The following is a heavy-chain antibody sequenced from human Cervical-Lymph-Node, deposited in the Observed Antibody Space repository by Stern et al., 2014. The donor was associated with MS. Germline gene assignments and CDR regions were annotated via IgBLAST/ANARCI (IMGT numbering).Heavy chain of an antibody. D-gene: IGHD6-19*01. Sequence: VQLLQSGAEVLKPGSSGKVYCKASGGTFSTYAINWVRPAPGQGLEWMGGIIPVLGIVNYAQDFQGRVTITADAATSTAYMELSSLRSDDTAVYYCARVNEGTAVEDYYYGLDVWGQGTTVTVSS. V-gene: IGHV1-69*01. CDR2: IIPVLGIV. CDR3: ARVNEGTAVEDYYYGLDV. CDR1: GGTFSTYA. J-gene: IGHJ6*02.